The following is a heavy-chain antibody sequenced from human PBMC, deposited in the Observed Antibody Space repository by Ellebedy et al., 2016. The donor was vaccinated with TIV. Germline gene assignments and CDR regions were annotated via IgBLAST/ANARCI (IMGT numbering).Heavy chain of an antibody. V-gene: IGHV4-59*01. Sequence: PSETLSLTCTVSGVSITSYYWSWIRQPPGKGLEWIGYIYYSGITSSNPSLKSRVTMSVDTSKNQFSLKLTSVTAADTAVYYCARFARVPDSWGQGTLVTVSS. D-gene: IGHD2-21*01. J-gene: IGHJ5*02. CDR2: IYYSGIT. CDR3: ARFARVPDS. CDR1: GVSITSYY.